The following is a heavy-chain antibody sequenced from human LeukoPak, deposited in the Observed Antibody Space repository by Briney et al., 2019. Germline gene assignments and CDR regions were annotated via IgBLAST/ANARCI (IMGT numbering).Heavy chain of an antibody. CDR2: ITSTSTYI. V-gene: IGHV3-21*01. CDR3: VRRGPNNSGLDY. J-gene: IGHJ4*02. Sequence: PGGSLRLSCAASGFTFSSYTFNWVGQAPGKGLEWVASITSTSTYIYYADSVQGRFAVSRDNAKNSLYLQMNSLRAEDTAVFYCVRRGPNNSGLDYWGQGTLVTVSS. CDR1: GFTFSSYT. D-gene: IGHD5-12*01.